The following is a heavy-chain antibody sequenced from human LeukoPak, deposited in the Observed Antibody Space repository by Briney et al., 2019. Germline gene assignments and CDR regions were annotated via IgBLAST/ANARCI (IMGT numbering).Heavy chain of an antibody. Sequence: SETLSLTCAVYGGSFSGYYWSWIRQHPGKGLEWIGYIYYSGSTYYNPSLKSRVTISVDTSKNQFSLKLSSVTAADTAVYYCARGAGAIFGVVINYFDYWGQGTLVTVSS. D-gene: IGHD3-3*01. CDR2: IYYSGST. V-gene: IGHV4-31*11. J-gene: IGHJ4*02. CDR3: ARGAGAIFGVVINYFDY. CDR1: GGSFSGYY.